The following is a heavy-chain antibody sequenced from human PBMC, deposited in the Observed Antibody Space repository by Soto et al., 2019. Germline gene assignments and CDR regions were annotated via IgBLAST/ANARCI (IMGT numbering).Heavy chain of an antibody. CDR3: AALTGATFH. CDR2: VHPCNSDI. V-gene: IGHV5-51*01. Sequence: RGESLKISCKASEYSFNSYWIGWVRQMPGKGLEWMGIVHPCNSDIRYSPSFQGQVTASVDRSISTAYLQWSSLKASDTAMYYCAALTGATFHWGQGTLVTVSS. D-gene: IGHD1-20*01. CDR1: EYSFNSYW. J-gene: IGHJ4*02.